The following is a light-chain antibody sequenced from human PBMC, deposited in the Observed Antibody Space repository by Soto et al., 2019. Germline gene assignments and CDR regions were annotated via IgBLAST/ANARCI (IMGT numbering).Light chain of an antibody. CDR3: CSYAGSYTYV. V-gene: IGLV2-11*01. CDR1: SSDVGGYNY. Sequence: QSALTQPRSVSGSPGQSVIISCTGTSSDVGGYNYVSWYQHHPGKAPKLMIYDVTKRPSGVRDRFSASKSGNTASLTISGLQAEDEADYYCCSYAGSYTYVFGTGTKVTVL. J-gene: IGLJ1*01. CDR2: DVT.